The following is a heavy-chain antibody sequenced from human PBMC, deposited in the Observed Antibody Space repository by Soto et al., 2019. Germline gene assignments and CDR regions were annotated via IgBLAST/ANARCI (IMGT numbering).Heavy chain of an antibody. Sequence: QITLKESGPTLVKPTETLTLTCTFSGFSLTTSGVGVGWIRQPPGKALEWLTLIYWDGDKRYSPSLKNRLTFTKDTSKNQVVLTMTNMDPEDTATYYCARVRGYSYGESCYFDYWGQGTLVTVSS. CDR2: IYWDGDK. D-gene: IGHD5-18*01. J-gene: IGHJ4*02. V-gene: IGHV2-5*02. CDR1: GFSLTTSGVG. CDR3: ARVRGYSYGESCYFDY.